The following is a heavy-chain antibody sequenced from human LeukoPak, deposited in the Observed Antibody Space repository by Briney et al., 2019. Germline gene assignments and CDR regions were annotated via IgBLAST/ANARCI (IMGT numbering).Heavy chain of an antibody. J-gene: IGHJ1*01. V-gene: IGHV5-51*01. Sequence: GESLKIPSMGSGYSFTTHCIAWVRQMPGKGLDGMGITYPADSDARHNTSFQGQVSISVDKSINPASLKWSSVTASDTATYYCARREFSYEDQEYYFDYWGQGTLVTVSS. CDR1: GYSFTTHC. D-gene: IGHD3-3*01. CDR2: TYPADSDA. CDR3: ARREFSYEDQEYYFDY.